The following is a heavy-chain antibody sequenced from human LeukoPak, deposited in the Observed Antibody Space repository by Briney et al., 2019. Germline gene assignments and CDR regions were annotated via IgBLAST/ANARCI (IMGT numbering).Heavy chain of an antibody. V-gene: IGHV2-5*01. CDR1: GFLLSTGGVG. J-gene: IGHJ5*02. CDR2: IYWNDGK. Sequence: SGPTLAKPTHTLTLTCNFSGFLLSTGGVGVAWIRQPPGKALEWLALIYWNDGKRYSPYLKRRLTFTKDTSKNQVVLTMTNMGPVDTATYYCAHIPNYVWGTYRFDWFDPWGQGTLVTVSS. CDR3: AHIPNYVWGTYRFDWFDP. D-gene: IGHD3-16*02.